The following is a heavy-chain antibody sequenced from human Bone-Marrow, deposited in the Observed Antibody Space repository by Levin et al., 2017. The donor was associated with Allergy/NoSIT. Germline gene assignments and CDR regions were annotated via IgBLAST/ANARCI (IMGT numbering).Heavy chain of an antibody. J-gene: IGHJ1*01. V-gene: IGHV4-34*01. D-gene: IGHD2-15*01. CDR3: ARGPYCSGGSCYLGFQH. CDR2: INHSGST. Sequence: KPSETLSLTCAVYGGSFSGYYWSWIRQPPGKGLEWIGEINHSGSTNYNPSLKSRVTISVDTSKNQFSLNLSSVTAADTAVNYCARGPYCSGGSCYLGFQHWGQGTLVTVSS. CDR1: GGSFSGYY.